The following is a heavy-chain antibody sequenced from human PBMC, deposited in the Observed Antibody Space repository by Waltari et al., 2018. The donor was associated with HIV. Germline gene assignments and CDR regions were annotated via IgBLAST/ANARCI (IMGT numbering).Heavy chain of an antibody. CDR3: ARDYDSNGMYYFDY. CDR1: GYTFTDYY. CDR2: INPNRGAT. V-gene: IGHV1-2*02. D-gene: IGHD3-22*01. J-gene: IGHJ4*02. Sequence: QVQLLQSGAEVKKPGASVKVSCKASGYTFTDYYMHWVRQAPGQGPEWMGWINPNRGATNYAQKFQGRVTMTRDTSITTAYMELSRLRSDDTAVYFCARDYDSNGMYYFDYWGQGTLVTVSS.